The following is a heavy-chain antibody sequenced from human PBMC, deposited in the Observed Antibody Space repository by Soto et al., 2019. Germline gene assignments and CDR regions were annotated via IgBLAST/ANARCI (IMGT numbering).Heavy chain of an antibody. CDR1: GGSISSSSYY. CDR2: IYYSGST. J-gene: IGHJ6*02. Sequence: PSETLSLTCTASGGSISSSSYYWGWIRQPPGKGLEWIGSIYYSGSTYYNPSLKSRVTISVDTSKNQFSLKLSSVTAADTAVYYCAIGGDYGDWWNYYYYYGMDVWGQGTTVTVSS. CDR3: AIGGDYGDWWNYYYYYGMDV. V-gene: IGHV4-39*01. D-gene: IGHD4-17*01.